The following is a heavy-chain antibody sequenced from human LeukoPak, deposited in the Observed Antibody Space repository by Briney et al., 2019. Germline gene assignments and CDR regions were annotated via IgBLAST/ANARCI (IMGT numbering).Heavy chain of an antibody. D-gene: IGHD1-14*01. CDR1: GFTFSSYA. CDR2: ISYDGSSK. J-gene: IGHJ4*02. V-gene: IGHV3-30-3*01. CDR3: ARGGRRTQTIDY. Sequence: GRSLRLSCAASGFTFSSYAMHWVRQAPGKGLEWVAVISYDGSSKYYADSVKGRFTISRDNSKNTLYLQMNSLRAEDTAVYYCARGGRRTQTIDYWGQGTLVTVSS.